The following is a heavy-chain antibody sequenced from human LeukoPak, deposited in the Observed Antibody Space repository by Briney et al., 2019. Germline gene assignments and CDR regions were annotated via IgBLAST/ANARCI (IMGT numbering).Heavy chain of an antibody. CDR2: ISSSSSYI. CDR1: GFTFSSYS. Sequence: GGSLRLSCAASGFTFSSYSMNWVRQAPGKGLEWVSSISSSSSYIYYADSVKGRFTISRDNAKNSLYLQMNSLRAEDTAVYYCAINHRDGYSELGYWGQGTLVTVSS. V-gene: IGHV3-21*01. J-gene: IGHJ4*02. D-gene: IGHD5-24*01. CDR3: AINHRDGYSELGY.